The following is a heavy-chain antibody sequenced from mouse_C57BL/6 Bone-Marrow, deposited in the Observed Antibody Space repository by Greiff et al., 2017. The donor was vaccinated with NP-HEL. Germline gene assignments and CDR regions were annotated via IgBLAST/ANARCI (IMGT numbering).Heavy chain of an antibody. D-gene: IGHD1-1*01. Sequence: QVQLQQSGAELARPGASVKLSCKASGYTFTSYGISWVKQRPGQGLEWIGEIYPRSGNTYYNEKFKGKATLTADKSSSTAYMELRSLTSEDSAVYFCARSRLLRYQAWFAYWGQGTLVTVSA. CDR3: ARSRLLRYQAWFAY. V-gene: IGHV1-81*01. J-gene: IGHJ3*01. CDR2: IYPRSGNT. CDR1: GYTFTSYG.